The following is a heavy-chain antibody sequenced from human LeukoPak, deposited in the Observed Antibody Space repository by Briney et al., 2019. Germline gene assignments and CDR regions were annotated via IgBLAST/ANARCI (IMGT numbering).Heavy chain of an antibody. CDR1: GGSISSYY. D-gene: IGHD5-24*01. J-gene: IGHJ4*02. V-gene: IGHV4-59*01. Sequence: SETLSLTCTVSGGSISSYYWSWIRQPPGKGLEWIGYIYYSGSTNYNPSLKSRVTISVDTSKNQFSLKLSSVTAADTAVYYCARSPRRDGYTNGGDFDYWGQGTLVTVSS. CDR2: IYYSGST. CDR3: ARSPRRDGYTNGGDFDY.